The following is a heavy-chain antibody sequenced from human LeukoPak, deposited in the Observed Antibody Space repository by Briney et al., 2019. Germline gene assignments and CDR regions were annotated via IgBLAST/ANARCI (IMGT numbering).Heavy chain of an antibody. CDR1: GFTFSSNY. D-gene: IGHD3-22*01. CDR2: IYSGGST. CDR3: ARETYYYDSSGYYGPNWFDP. J-gene: IGHJ5*02. V-gene: IGHV3-53*01. Sequence: GSLRLSCAASGFTFSSNYMSWVRQAPGKGLEWVSVIYSGGSTYYSDSVKGRFTISRDNSKNTLYLQMNSLRAEDTAVYYCARETYYYDSSGYYGPNWFDPWGQGTLVTVSS.